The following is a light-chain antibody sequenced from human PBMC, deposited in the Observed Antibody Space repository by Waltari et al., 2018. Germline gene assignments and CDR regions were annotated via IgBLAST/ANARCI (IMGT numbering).Light chain of an antibody. CDR3: MQGSQWPYT. Sequence: DVVMTQSPLSLSVSLGQPASISCRFSQSLVLSDGNTCLNCFQQRPGQTPKHLIYKVSDRESGVPDRFSGSGSGTDFTLKISRVEAEDVGVYYCMQGSQWPYTFGQGTKLEIK. CDR1: QSLVLSDGNTC. CDR2: KVS. V-gene: IGKV2-30*01. J-gene: IGKJ2*01.